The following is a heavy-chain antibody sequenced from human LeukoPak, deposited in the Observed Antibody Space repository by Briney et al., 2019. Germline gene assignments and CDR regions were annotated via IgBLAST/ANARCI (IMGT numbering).Heavy chain of an antibody. CDR2: IYTGGNA. V-gene: IGHV4-4*09. J-gene: IGHJ5*02. CDR1: GVSITSDY. CDR3: TRSSTYFGSFDP. D-gene: IGHD3-10*01. Sequence: SETLSLTCTVSGVSITSDYWSWIRQPPGKGLEWIGYIYTGGNAIYNPSLKSRVTISVGTSKNQLSLKLTSVTAADTAVYYCTRSSTYFGSFDPWGQGTLVTVSS.